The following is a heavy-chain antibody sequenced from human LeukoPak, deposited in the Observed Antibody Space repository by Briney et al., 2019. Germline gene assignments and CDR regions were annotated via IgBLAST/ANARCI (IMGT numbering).Heavy chain of an antibody. CDR3: ARQGRPDYRTIVY. V-gene: IGHV5-51*01. D-gene: IGHD4-11*01. Sequence: GESLKISCKGSGYSFTTYWIGWLRQMPGKGLEWMGVIYPHDSDTRYSPSFQGQVTISADKSISTAYLQWSSLKASDSAIFYCARQGRPDYRTIVYWGQGTLVTVSS. J-gene: IGHJ4*02. CDR2: IYPHDSDT. CDR1: GYSFTTYW.